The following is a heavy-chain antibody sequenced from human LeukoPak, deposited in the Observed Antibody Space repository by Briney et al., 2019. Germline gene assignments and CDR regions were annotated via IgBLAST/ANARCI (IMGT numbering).Heavy chain of an antibody. J-gene: IGHJ4*02. Sequence: GVPQTLSCAPCILTHRRYSTKCAPGSTGKAGEWVTSINRGSRYIYYADSVKGRFTISRDNAKNSLYLQMDSLRVEDTAVYYCERSVAALSTYYFDYWGQGTLVTVSS. CDR2: INRGSRYI. V-gene: IGHV3-21*01. D-gene: IGHD6-6*01. CDR3: ERSVAALSTYYFDY. CDR1: ILTHRRYS.